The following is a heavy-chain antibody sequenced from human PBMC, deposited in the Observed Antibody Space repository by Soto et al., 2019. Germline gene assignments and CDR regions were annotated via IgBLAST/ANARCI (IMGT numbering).Heavy chain of an antibody. V-gene: IGHV5-51*01. Sequence: ESLKISCKGSGYIFISHWIAWVRQMPGKGLEWMGIIYPGDSDTIYSPSFQGQVTFSVDKSISTVYLQWTTLKASDTAIYYCARRVPSGSGADYYGMDVWGQGTTVTVSS. D-gene: IGHD3-10*01. CDR2: IYPGDSDT. J-gene: IGHJ6*02. CDR1: GYIFISHW. CDR3: ARRVPSGSGADYYGMDV.